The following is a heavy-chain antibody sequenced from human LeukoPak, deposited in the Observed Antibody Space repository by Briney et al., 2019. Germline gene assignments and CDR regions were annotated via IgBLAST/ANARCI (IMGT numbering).Heavy chain of an antibody. Sequence: SETLSLTCTVSGGSISSYYWSWIRQPPGKGLEWIGYIYYSGSTNYNPSLKSRVTISVDTSKNQFSLKLSSVTAADTAVYCCARFIAAAGNDAFDIWGQGTMVTVSS. J-gene: IGHJ3*02. V-gene: IGHV4-59*01. CDR3: ARFIAAAGNDAFDI. D-gene: IGHD6-13*01. CDR2: IYYSGST. CDR1: GGSISSYY.